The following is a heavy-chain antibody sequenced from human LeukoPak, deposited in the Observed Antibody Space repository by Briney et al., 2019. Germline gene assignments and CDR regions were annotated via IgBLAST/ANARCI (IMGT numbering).Heavy chain of an antibody. J-gene: IGHJ4*02. CDR1: GFTFSDFW. D-gene: IGHD6-19*01. CDR3: AKDSSGWFDY. CDR2: IKEDGTEK. V-gene: IGHV3-7*01. Sequence: GGSLRLSCAGSGFTFSDFWMTWVRQTPGKGLEWVANIKEDGTEKNLVDSVKGRFTISRDNSKNTLYLQMNSLRAEDTAVYYCAKDSSGWFDYWGQGTLVTVSS.